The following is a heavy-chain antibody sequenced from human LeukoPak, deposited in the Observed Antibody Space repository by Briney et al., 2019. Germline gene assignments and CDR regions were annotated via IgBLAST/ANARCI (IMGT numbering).Heavy chain of an antibody. V-gene: IGHV3-64*01. J-gene: IGHJ4*02. D-gene: IGHD5-18*01. CDR3: ARGGIQLWNNFDY. Sequence: PGGSLRLSCAASGFTFSTYAIHWVRQAPGKGLEYVSGISINGGSTYYASSVKGRITISRDNSKNTLYLQMGSLRAEDMAVYYCARGGIQLWNNFDYWGQGTLVTVSS. CDR1: GFTFSTYA. CDR2: ISINGGST.